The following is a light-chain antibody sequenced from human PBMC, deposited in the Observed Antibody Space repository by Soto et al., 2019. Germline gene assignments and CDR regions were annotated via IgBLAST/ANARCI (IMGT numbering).Light chain of an antibody. CDR2: GAS. J-gene: IGKJ4*01. CDR1: QSAYSSY. CDR3: QQRDNWPLT. V-gene: IGKV3D-20*02. Sequence: PGDRATLPCRSSQSAYSSYLSWYQQKPGQAPRLLIYGASNRATGIPDRFSGSGSGTDFTLTISRLEPEDFAVYYCQQRDNWPLTFGGGTKVDIK.